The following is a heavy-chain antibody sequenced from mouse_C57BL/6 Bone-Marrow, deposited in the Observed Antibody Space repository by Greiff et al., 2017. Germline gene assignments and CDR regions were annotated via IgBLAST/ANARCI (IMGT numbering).Heavy chain of an antibody. J-gene: IGHJ2*01. CDR2: INPSSGYT. Sequence: VQLQQSGAELAKPGASVKLSCKASGYTFTSYWMHWVKQRPGQGLEWIGYINPSSGYTKYNQKFKDKATLTADKSSSTAYMQLSSLTYADSAVYYCARSYDRCLYYFDYWGQGTTLTVSS. V-gene: IGHV1-7*01. D-gene: IGHD2-14*01. CDR1: GYTFTSYW. CDR3: ARSYDRCLYYFDY.